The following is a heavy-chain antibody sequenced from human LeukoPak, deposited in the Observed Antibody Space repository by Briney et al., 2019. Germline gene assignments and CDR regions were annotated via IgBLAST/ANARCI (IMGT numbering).Heavy chain of an antibody. CDR3: ARYRIVVVPAADNYYYYMDV. CDR1: GFTFSSYS. Sequence: GGSLRLSCAASGFTFSSYSMNWVRQAPGKGLEWVSFISSSSSYIYYVDSVKGRFIISRDNAKNSLYLQMNSLRAEDTAVYYCARYRIVVVPAADNYYYYMDVWGKGTTVTVPS. J-gene: IGHJ6*03. CDR2: ISSSSSYI. D-gene: IGHD2-2*01. V-gene: IGHV3-21*01.